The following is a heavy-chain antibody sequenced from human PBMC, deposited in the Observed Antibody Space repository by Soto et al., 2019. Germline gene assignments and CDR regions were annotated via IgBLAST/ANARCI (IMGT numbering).Heavy chain of an antibody. D-gene: IGHD2-8*01. CDR1: GGSISSGGYY. CDR2: IYYSGST. J-gene: IGHJ4*02. V-gene: IGHV4-31*03. Sequence: QVQLQESGPGLVKPSQTLSLTCTVSGGSISSGGYYWSWIRQHPGKGLEWIGYIYYSGSTYYNPYLKSRVTISVDTSKNQFSLKLSSVTAADTAVYYCARYCTNGVCYNLSYFDYWGQGTLVTVSS. CDR3: ARYCTNGVCYNLSYFDY.